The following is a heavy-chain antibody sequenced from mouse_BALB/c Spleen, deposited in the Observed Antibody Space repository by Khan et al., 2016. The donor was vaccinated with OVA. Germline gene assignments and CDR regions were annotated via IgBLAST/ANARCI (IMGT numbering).Heavy chain of an antibody. V-gene: IGHV3-5*02. CDR1: GISITSGNYR. CDR3: ARDYGSLYWYFDV. CDR2: IYYSGTV. Sequence: QLEESGPGLVKPSQTVSLTCTVTGISITSGNYRWSWIRQFPGNKLEWIGNIYYSGTVTYNPSLTSRITITRDTSKNQFFLEMNSLTAEDTATYYCARDYGSLYWYFDVWGEGTTVTVSS. J-gene: IGHJ1*01. D-gene: IGHD1-1*01.